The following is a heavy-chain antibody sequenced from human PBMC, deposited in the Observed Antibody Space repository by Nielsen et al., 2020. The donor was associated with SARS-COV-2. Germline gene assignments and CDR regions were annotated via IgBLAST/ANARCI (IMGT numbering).Heavy chain of an antibody. CDR2: INAGNGYT. V-gene: IGHV1-3*01. CDR3: ARAESGDWDGNWFDP. Sequence: ASVKVSCKASGYRFTSYAIHWVRQAPGQGLESMGWINAGNGYTEYSQNFQGRVTITTDTSATTAYMEVRYLKSEDTAVYYCARAESGDWDGNWFDPWGQGTLVTVSS. D-gene: IGHD2-21*02. J-gene: IGHJ5*02. CDR1: GYRFTSYA.